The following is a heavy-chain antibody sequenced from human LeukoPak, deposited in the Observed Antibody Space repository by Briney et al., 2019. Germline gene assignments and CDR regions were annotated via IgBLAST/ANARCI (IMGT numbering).Heavy chain of an antibody. CDR3: ARDHSSSWSLFDY. CDR1: GFTFSSYE. D-gene: IGHD6-13*01. CDR2: ISSSGSTI. J-gene: IGHJ4*02. Sequence: GGSLRLSCAASGFTFSSYEMNWVRQAPGKGLEWVSYISSSGSTIYYADSVKGRFTISRDNAKNSLYLQMNSLRAEDTAVYYCARDHSSSWSLFDYWGQGTLVTVSS. V-gene: IGHV3-48*03.